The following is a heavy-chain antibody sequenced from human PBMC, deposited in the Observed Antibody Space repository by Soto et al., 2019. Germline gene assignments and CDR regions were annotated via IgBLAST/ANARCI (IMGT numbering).Heavy chain of an antibody. CDR1: GGTISRYY. CDR3: ARDLWGYCGTDCYPLDV. Sequence: QVQLQESGPGLVKPSETLSLTCTVSGGTISRYYWSWIRQPPGKGLAWIGYMYNTGSTVYNPSFKSRVTISVDTSTNQSSLKLNSVTAADTAVYYCARDLWGYCGTDCYPLDVWGQGTTVTVSS. V-gene: IGHV4-59*01. J-gene: IGHJ6*02. D-gene: IGHD2-21*02. CDR2: MYNTGST.